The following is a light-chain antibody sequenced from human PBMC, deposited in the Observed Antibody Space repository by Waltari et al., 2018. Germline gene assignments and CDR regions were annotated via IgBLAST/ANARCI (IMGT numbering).Light chain of an antibody. Sequence: HFALTQPRPVSGSPGQSVPIPCTGTSTDVGEYKFLSWSQQQPDKAPRLIIYDVRRRPPGVPSRFSASMSGNSASLIISGLQAEDEADYYCSSFSVSNTYVFGSGTTVTVL. CDR1: STDVGEYKF. CDR2: DVR. CDR3: SSFSVSNTYV. V-gene: IGLV2-11*01. J-gene: IGLJ1*01.